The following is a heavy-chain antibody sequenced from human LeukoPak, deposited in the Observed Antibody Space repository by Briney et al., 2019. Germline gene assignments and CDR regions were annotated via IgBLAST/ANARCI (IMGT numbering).Heavy chain of an antibody. CDR1: GGSISGSNHY. V-gene: IGHV4-39*01. J-gene: IGHJ4*02. CDR2: ISYSGST. D-gene: IGHD3-9*01. CDR3: ARLTGPPQAWYFDY. Sequence: PSETLSLTCTISGGSISGSNHYGGWIRKPPGKGLEWIGTISYSGSTDYNPSLKSRVTISVDTSKNQFSLKLTSVTAADTAVYYCARLTGPPQAWYFDYWGQGTLVTVSS.